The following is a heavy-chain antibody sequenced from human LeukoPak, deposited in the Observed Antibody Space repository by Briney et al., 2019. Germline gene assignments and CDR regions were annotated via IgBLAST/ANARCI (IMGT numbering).Heavy chain of an antibody. V-gene: IGHV1-46*01. CDR2: INPSGGST. D-gene: IGHD1-14*01. CDR3: ARGAPAPILLLRSADYYFDY. Sequence: ASVKVSCKASGYTFTSYYMHWVRQAPGQGLEWMGIINPSGGSTSYAQKFQGRVTMTRDTSTSTVYMELSSLRSEDTAVYYCARGAPAPILLLRSADYYFDYWGQGTLVTVSS. J-gene: IGHJ4*02. CDR1: GYTFTSYY.